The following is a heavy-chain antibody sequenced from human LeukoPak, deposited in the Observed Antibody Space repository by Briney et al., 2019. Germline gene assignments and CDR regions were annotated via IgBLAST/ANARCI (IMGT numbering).Heavy chain of an antibody. V-gene: IGHV4-4*07. CDR1: GGSISSYY. D-gene: IGHD2-2*02. CDR2: IYTSGST. Sequence: SETLSLTCTVSGGSISSYYWSWIRQPAGKGLEWIGRIYTSGSTNYNPSLKSRVTMSVDTSKNQFSLKLSSVTAADTAVYYCAREVGVVVPAAIRNWFDPWGQGTLVTVSS. CDR3: AREVGVVVPAAIRNWFDP. J-gene: IGHJ5*02.